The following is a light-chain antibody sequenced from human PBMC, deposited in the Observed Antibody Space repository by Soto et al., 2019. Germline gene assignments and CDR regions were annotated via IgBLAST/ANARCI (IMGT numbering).Light chain of an antibody. J-gene: IGKJ1*01. V-gene: IGKV1-5*01. CDR2: DAS. CDR3: QHYNSYSEA. Sequence: DIQMTQSPSTLSASVGDTVTITCRASQSVSIWLAWYQKKPGKAPQVLIWDASTLQRGVASRFSGSGSGTDFTLTITCLLSEGFATYYCQHYNSYSEAFGQGTKVDIK. CDR1: QSVSIW.